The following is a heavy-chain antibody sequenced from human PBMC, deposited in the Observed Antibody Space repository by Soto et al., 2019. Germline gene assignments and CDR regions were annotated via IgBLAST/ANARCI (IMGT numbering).Heavy chain of an antibody. CDR3: ARDLGASYGVKGEYYYYGMDV. V-gene: IGHV4-59*01. CDR1: GGSISSYY. Sequence: QVQLQESGPGLVKPSETLSLTCTVSGGSISSYYWSWIRQPPGKGLEWIGYIYYSGSTNYNPSLKSRVTISVDTSKNQFSLKLSSVTAADTAVYYCARDLGASYGVKGEYYYYGMDVWGQGTTVTVSS. J-gene: IGHJ6*02. CDR2: IYYSGST. D-gene: IGHD4-17*01.